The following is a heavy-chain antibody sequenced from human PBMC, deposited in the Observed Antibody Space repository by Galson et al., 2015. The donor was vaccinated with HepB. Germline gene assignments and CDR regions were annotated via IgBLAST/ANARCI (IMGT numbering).Heavy chain of an antibody. Sequence: SLRLSCAASGFTFSSYGMHWVRQAPGKGLEWVAVISYDGSNKYYADSVKGRFTISRDNAKNTLYLQMNSLRAEDTAVYYCAKDLVASSSGSWGQGTLLTVSS. CDR3: AKDLVASSSGS. J-gene: IGHJ5*02. CDR2: ISYDGSNK. CDR1: GFTFSSYG. V-gene: IGHV3-30*18. D-gene: IGHD2-8*02.